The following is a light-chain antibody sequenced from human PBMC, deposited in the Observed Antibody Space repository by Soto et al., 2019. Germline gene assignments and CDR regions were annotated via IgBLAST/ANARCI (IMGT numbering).Light chain of an antibody. CDR1: KVGDKY. V-gene: IGLV3-1*01. J-gene: IGLJ2*01. CDR2: QDS. CDR3: QAWDNSLV. Sequence: SYELTQPPSVSVSPGQTARITCSGDKVGDKYACWYQQKPGQSPVLVIYQDSKRPSGIPERFSGSNSGNTATLTISGTQAMDEADYYCQAWDNSLVFGGGTKLTVL.